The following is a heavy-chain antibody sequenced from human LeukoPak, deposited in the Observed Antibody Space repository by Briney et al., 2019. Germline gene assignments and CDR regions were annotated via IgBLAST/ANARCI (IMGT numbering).Heavy chain of an antibody. CDR2: IYYSGST. D-gene: IGHD3-3*01. J-gene: IGHJ6*04. CDR3: ARDPVLRFLDV. Sequence: SETLSLTCTVSGGSISSSSYYWGWLRHPPGKGLEWIGYIYYSGSTNYNPSLRSRVTISVDTSKNQFSLKLSSVTAADTAVYYCARDPVLRFLDVWGKGTTVTVSS. V-gene: IGHV4-61*01. CDR1: GGSISSSSYY.